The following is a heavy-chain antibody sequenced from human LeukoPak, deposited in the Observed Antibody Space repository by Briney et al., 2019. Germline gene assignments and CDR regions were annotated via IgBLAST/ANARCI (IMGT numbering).Heavy chain of an antibody. CDR1: GFTFSSYS. CDR2: ISSSSYI. V-gene: IGHV3-21*01. Sequence: GGSLRLSCAASGFTFSSYSMNWVRQAPGKGLEWVSSISSSSYIYSADSVKGRFTISRDNAKNSLYLQMNSLRAEDTAVYYCARGYSSGWYPWACDYWGQGTLVTVSS. J-gene: IGHJ4*02. D-gene: IGHD6-19*01. CDR3: ARGYSSGWYPWACDY.